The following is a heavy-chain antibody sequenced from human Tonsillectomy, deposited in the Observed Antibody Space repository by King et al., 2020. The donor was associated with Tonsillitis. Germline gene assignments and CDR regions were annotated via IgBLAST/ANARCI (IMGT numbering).Heavy chain of an antibody. D-gene: IGHD3-22*01. CDR3: ARYYYDNSGNYDVDFFFDY. Sequence: QLVQSGAEVKKPGSSVKVSCKASGGTFSNYALNWVRQAPGQGLEWVGRIIPILGIVNYAQKFQGRVTITADRSTSTAYMELSSLRSEDTAVYYCARYYYDNSGNYDVDFFFDYWGQGTLVTVSS. CDR1: GGTFSNYA. V-gene: IGHV1-69*09. CDR2: IIPILGIV. J-gene: IGHJ4*02.